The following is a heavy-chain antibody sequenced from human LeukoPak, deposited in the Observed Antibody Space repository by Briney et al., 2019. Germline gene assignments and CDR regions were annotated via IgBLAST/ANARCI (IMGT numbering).Heavy chain of an antibody. J-gene: IGHJ4*02. Sequence: ASVKVSCKASGYTFRGNYIHWLRQAPGQGLEWMGWIDANNGDTKSAQKFQGRVTMSRDTSISTAYMDLSSLSPDDAAVYYCARDPSSVTLYFFDYWGQGTLVTVCS. CDR2: IDANNGDT. CDR1: GYTFRGNY. V-gene: IGHV1-2*02. CDR3: ARDPSSVTLYFFDY. D-gene: IGHD4-11*01.